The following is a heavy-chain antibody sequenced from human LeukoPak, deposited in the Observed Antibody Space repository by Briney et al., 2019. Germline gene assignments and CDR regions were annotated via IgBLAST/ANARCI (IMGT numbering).Heavy chain of an antibody. CDR3: ARDWMEGATFEIQGPVDY. Sequence: GGSLRLSCAASGFTFDDYDMSWVRQAPGKGLEWVSNINWNGGRIGYADSVKGRFTISRDNAKNSLYLQMNSLRAEDTAVYYCARDWMEGATFEIQGPVDYWGQGTLVTVSS. D-gene: IGHD1-26*01. J-gene: IGHJ4*02. V-gene: IGHV3-20*04. CDR1: GFTFDDYD. CDR2: INWNGGRI.